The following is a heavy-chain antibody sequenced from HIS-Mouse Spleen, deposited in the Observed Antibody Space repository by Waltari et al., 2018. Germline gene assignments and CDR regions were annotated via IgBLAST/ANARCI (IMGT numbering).Heavy chain of an antibody. CDR3: AREIPYSSSWYDWYFDL. CDR2: IDYRVST. Sequence: QLQLQESGPGLVKPSETLSLTCTVSGGSISSSSYYWGWIRPPPGKGLEWLGSIDYRVSTYYNPSLNSRVTISVDTSKNQFSLKLSSVTAADTAVYYCAREIPYSSSWYDWYFDLWGRGTLVTVSS. V-gene: IGHV4-39*07. D-gene: IGHD6-13*01. J-gene: IGHJ2*01. CDR1: GGSISSSSYY.